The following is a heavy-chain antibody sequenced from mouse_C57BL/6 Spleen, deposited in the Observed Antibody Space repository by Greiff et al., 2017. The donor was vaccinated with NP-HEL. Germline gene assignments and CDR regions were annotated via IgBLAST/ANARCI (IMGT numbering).Heavy chain of an antibody. CDR3: ARACYYAMDY. Sequence: QVQLQQPGAELVKPGASVKLSCKSSGYTFTSYWMHWVKQRPGQGLEWIGMIHPNSGSTNYNEKFKSKATLTVDKSSSTAYMQPSSLSSEDSAVYYCARACYYAMDYWGQGTSVTVSS. CDR2: IHPNSGST. J-gene: IGHJ4*01. CDR1: GYTFTSYW. V-gene: IGHV1-64*01.